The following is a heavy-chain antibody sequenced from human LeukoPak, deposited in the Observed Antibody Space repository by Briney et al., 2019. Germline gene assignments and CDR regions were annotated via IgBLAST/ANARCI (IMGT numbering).Heavy chain of an antibody. J-gene: IGHJ3*02. D-gene: IGHD3-22*01. Sequence: ASVKVSCKASGYIFTSYFLYWVRQATGQGLEWMGLINPSGGSTRYAQKFQGRVTMTRDTSTSTVYMELSSLRSEDTAVYYCARGVHKFYYDSSDYQPFAFDIWGQGTMVTISS. V-gene: IGHV1-46*01. CDR1: GYIFTSYF. CDR2: INPSGGST. CDR3: ARGVHKFYYDSSDYQPFAFDI.